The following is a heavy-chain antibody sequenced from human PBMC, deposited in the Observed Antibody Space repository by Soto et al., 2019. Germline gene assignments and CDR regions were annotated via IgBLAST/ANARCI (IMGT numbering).Heavy chain of an antibody. J-gene: IGHJ3*01. Sequence: SQNLSLTCAISGDSVSSNSAAWNWIRQSPSRGLEWLGRTYYRSKWYNDYAVSVKSRITINPDTSKKQLSLQLNYVTPEDTAGRSCARENLYDSRGYPQSPVDAFEAWGQGTMVT. CDR1: GDSVSSNSAA. D-gene: IGHD3-22*01. V-gene: IGHV6-1*01. CDR2: TYYRSKWYN. CDR3: ARENLYDSRGYPQSPVDAFEA.